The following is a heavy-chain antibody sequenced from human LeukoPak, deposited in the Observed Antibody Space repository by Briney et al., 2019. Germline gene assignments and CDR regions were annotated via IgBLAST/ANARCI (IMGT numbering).Heavy chain of an antibody. J-gene: IGHJ4*02. CDR3: VREREQRDKRRYATGYDY. Sequence: SGTLSLTCAVYGGSFSGYFWSWIRQPPEKGLEWIGEINYSGSPDYNPSLRSRVTMSVDTSRNQFSLKLSSVTAADTAVYYCVREREQRDKRRYATGYDYWGQGTLVTVSS. D-gene: IGHD3-9*01. V-gene: IGHV4-34*01. CDR1: GGSFSGYF. CDR2: INYSGSP.